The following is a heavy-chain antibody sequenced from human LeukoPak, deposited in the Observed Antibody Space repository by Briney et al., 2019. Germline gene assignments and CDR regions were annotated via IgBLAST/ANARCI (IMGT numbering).Heavy chain of an antibody. Sequence: SETLSLTCTVSGGSLSSYYWSWIQQPPGKGLEWIGYIYYSGSTNYNPFLKSRVTISVDTSKNQFSLKLSSVTAADTAVYYCARYYYDSSGYSYFDYWGQGTLVTVSS. CDR3: ARYYYDSSGYSYFDY. CDR1: GGSLSSYY. J-gene: IGHJ4*02. CDR2: IYYSGST. V-gene: IGHV4-59*08. D-gene: IGHD3-22*01.